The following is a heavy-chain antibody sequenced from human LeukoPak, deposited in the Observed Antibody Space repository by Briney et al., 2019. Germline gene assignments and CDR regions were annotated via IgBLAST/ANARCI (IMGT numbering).Heavy chain of an antibody. J-gene: IGHJ4*02. Sequence: GASVKVSCKVSGYALTELSMHWVRQAPGKGLEWMGGFDPEDGETIYAQKFQGRVTMTEDTSTDTAYMELSSLRSEDTAVYYYATDAGRGTVDKFDYWGQGTLVTVSS. V-gene: IGHV1-24*01. CDR2: FDPEDGET. CDR3: ATDAGRGTVDKFDY. CDR1: GYALTELS. D-gene: IGHD4-23*01.